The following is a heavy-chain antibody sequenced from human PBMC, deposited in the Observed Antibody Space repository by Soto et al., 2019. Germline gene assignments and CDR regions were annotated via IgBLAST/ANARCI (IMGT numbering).Heavy chain of an antibody. Sequence: EVQLVESGGGLVKPGGSLRLSCAASGFTFSNAWMSWVRQAPGKGLEWVGRIKSKTDGGTTDYAAPVKGRFTISRDDSKNTLYLQMNSLKTEDTAVYYCTTEIPGSYYAFDIWGQGTMVTVSS. V-gene: IGHV3-15*01. CDR1: GFTFSNAW. J-gene: IGHJ3*02. CDR2: IKSKTDGGTT. CDR3: TTEIPGSYYAFDI. D-gene: IGHD1-26*01.